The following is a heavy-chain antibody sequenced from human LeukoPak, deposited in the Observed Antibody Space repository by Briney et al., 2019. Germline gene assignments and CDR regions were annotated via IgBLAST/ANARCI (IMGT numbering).Heavy chain of an antibody. V-gene: IGHV1-69*01. CDR2: VTSGTT. CDR3: ARWGGYASGWYWGPFDF. CDR1: AVSFSIHA. Sequence: SVTVSFTSSAVSFSIHAICWVRLAPGQGLEWMGGVTSGTTNYAQKFQGRVTITADESTSTAYMELNSLTSEDTAVYNWARWGGYASGWYWGPFDFWGQGTLVTVSS. D-gene: IGHD6-19*01. J-gene: IGHJ4*02.